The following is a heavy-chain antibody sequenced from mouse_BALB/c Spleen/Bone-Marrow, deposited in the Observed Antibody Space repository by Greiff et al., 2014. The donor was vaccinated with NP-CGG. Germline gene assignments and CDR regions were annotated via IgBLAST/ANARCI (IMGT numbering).Heavy chain of an antibody. CDR2: IHPYNDGT. D-gene: IGHD2-10*02. CDR3: ARTILGYYFDY. CDR1: GYTFTSYV. J-gene: IGHJ2*01. Sequence: EVKLVESGPEPVKPGASVKMSCKASGYTFTSYVMHWVKQEPGQGLEWIGYIHPYNDGTKYNERFKGKATLTSDKSSSTAYMELSSLTSEDSAVYYCARTILGYYFDYWGQGTTLTISS. V-gene: IGHV1-14*01.